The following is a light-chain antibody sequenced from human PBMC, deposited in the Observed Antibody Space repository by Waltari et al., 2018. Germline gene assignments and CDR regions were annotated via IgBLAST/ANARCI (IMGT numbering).Light chain of an antibody. J-gene: IGKJ2*01. CDR2: WAS. Sequence: DIVMTQSPDSLAVSLGERATINCKSSQSVLYSSDNKNYLAWSQQKPGQPPTIRLYWASTRDFGVPDRVSGSGSGTDFTLTISSLQPEDVAVYYCQQYYSPPPGTFGQGPSWRSN. V-gene: IGKV4-1*01. CDR1: QSVLYSSDNKNY. CDR3: QQYYSPPPGT.